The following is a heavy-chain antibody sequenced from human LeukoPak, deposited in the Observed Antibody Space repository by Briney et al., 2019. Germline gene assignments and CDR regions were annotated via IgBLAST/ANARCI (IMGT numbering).Heavy chain of an antibody. CDR1: GFTFSSYA. D-gene: IGHD1-26*01. J-gene: IGHJ4*02. V-gene: IGHV3-74*01. Sequence: GRTLRLSCAASGFTFSSYAMHWVRQAPGKGLVWVSRIDSDGSTTTYADSVKGRFTISRDNAKNTLYLQMNSLRAEDTAVYYCARAYSGSYDYWGQGTLVTVSS. CDR3: ARAYSGSYDY. CDR2: IDSDGSTT.